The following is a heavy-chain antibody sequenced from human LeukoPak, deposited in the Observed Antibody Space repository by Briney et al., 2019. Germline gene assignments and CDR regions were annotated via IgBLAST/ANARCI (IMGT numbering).Heavy chain of an antibody. D-gene: IGHD2-2*01. CDR2: IPYDGSNK. J-gene: IGHJ6*02. CDR3: ARVAMIVVVPAVPYGMDV. Sequence: GGSLRLSCAASGFTFSSYAMHWVRQAPGKGLEWVAVIPYDGSNKYYADSVKGRFTISRDNSKNTLYLQMNSLRAEDTAVYYCARVAMIVVVPAVPYGMDVWCQGTTVTVSS. V-gene: IGHV3-30-3*01. CDR1: GFTFSSYA.